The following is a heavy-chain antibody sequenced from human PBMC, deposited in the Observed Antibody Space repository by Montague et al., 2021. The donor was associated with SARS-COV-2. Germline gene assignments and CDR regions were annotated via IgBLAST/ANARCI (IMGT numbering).Heavy chain of an antibody. V-gene: IGHV3-23*01. J-gene: IGHJ4*02. D-gene: IGHD6-13*01. CDR3: AKAALGSSSYFDY. CDR1: EFTFSSYA. CDR2: ISGSGGRT. Sequence: SLRLSCAASEFTFSSYAMSWVRQAPGKGLEWVSAISGSGGRTYYADSVKGRFTLSRDNSKNTLHLQMNSLRAEDTAVYYCAKAALGSSSYFDYWGQGTLVTVSS.